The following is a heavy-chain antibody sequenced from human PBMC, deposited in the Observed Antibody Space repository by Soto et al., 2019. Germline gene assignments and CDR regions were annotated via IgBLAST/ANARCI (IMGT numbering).Heavy chain of an antibody. CDR2: ISYHGNDK. Sequence: VGSLRLSCAASGFIFSSDAMHWVRQAPGKGLEWVAVISYHGNDKYYADSVKGRFTISRDNSKNTLYLQMNSLRAEDTAVYFCARSKYYYDTSDYLDYWGQGTLVTVS. J-gene: IGHJ4*02. CDR1: GFIFSSDA. D-gene: IGHD3-22*01. V-gene: IGHV3-30-3*01. CDR3: ARSKYYYDTSDYLDY.